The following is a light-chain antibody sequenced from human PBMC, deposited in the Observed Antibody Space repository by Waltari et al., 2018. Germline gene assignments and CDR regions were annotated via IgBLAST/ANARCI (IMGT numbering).Light chain of an antibody. CDR1: QSVSSY. Sequence: LSLSPGERATLSCRASQSVSSYLAWYQQKPGQAPRLLIYDASNRATGIPARFSGSGSGTDFTLTISSLEPEDFAVYYCQQRSNWPPVFTFGPGTKVDIK. CDR3: QQRSNWPPVFT. CDR2: DAS. J-gene: IGKJ3*01. V-gene: IGKV3-11*01.